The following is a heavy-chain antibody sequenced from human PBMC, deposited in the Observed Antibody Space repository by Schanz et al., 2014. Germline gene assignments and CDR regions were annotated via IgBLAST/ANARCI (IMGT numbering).Heavy chain of an antibody. Sequence: DVHLLESGGGLVQPGGSLRLSCAASEFTFSSYAINWVRQAPGKGLEWVSYVSRSTPDIYYADSVKGRFTISRDNSKNSLYLQMNSLRAEDTAVYYCARDGYSVVVISPTESFDIWGQGTMVTV. CDR1: EFTFSSYA. CDR3: ARDGYSVVVISPTESFDI. V-gene: IGHV3-48*04. CDR2: VSRSTPDI. J-gene: IGHJ3*02. D-gene: IGHD2-21*01.